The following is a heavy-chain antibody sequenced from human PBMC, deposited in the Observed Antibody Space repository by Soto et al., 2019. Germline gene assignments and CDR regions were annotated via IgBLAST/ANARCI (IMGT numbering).Heavy chain of an antibody. V-gene: IGHV1-2*02. CDR3: TREGGGIAAAGAGNDAFDI. CDR1: GYTLSGYY. J-gene: IGHJ3*02. Sequence: ASVKVSGEASGYTLSGYYVQWVRQAPGQGLEWMGWINPNSGDPNYAQKFQGRVTMTRDTSINTAYMELRWLRSEDTAVYYCTREGGGIAAAGAGNDAFDIWGQGTKVPVSS. D-gene: IGHD6-13*01. CDR2: INPNSGDP.